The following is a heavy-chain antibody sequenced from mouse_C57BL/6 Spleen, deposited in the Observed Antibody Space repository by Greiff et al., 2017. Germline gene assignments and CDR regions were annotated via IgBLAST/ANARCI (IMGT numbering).Heavy chain of an antibody. D-gene: IGHD4-1*01. CDR1: GYSITSGYY. Sequence: DVKLQESGPGLVKPSQSLSLTCSVTGYSITSGYYWNWIRQFPGNKLEWMGYISYDGSNNYNPSLKNRISITRDTSKNQFFLKLNSVTTEDTATYCCASGTGSFAYWGQGTLVTVSA. CDR3: ASGTGSFAY. CDR2: ISYDGSN. J-gene: IGHJ3*01. V-gene: IGHV3-6*01.